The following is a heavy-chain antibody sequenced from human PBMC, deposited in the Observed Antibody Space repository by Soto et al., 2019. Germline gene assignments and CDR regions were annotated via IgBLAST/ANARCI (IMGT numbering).Heavy chain of an antibody. CDR2: ISSYNGNT. V-gene: IGHV1-18*04. Sequence: QVQLVQSGAEVKKPGASVKVSCKASGYTFTSYGISWVRQAPGQGLEWMGWISSYNGNTNYAQKGQGRVTMTTDKYTSTTYTELRSLRSDEPAVYYCARGPRYCSSTSCFSGVTWFDPWGQGTLVTVSS. CDR1: GYTFTSYG. J-gene: IGHJ5*02. CDR3: ARGPRYCSSTSCFSGVTWFDP. D-gene: IGHD2-2*01.